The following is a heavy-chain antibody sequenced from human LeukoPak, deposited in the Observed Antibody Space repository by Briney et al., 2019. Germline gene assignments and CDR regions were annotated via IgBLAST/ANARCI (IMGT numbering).Heavy chain of an antibody. D-gene: IGHD2-2*01. J-gene: IGHJ5*02. V-gene: IGHV3-48*04. Sequence: GGSLKLSFAASGFTFRSYSMNWVRPAPGKGLEVISYISGDWRTKNYPDPVKGRFTISKNIRKKPLYPQYNSLKSEDTAVYYCVIFCASTSCQEAWGQGTLVTVSS. CDR2: ISGDWRTK. CDR3: VIFCASTSCQEA. CDR1: GFTFRSYS.